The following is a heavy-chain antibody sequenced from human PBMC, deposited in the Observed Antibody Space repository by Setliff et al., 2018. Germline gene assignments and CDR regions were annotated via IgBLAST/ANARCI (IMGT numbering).Heavy chain of an antibody. Sequence: GGSLRLSCAASGFTFSNYWVSWVRQAPGKGLEWVANIKQDGSETYYGGSVKGRFTISRDNSKNTLYLQMNSLRPEDTAVYYCARTCSGSGCYAGLESWGQGTPVTVSS. J-gene: IGHJ4*02. CDR2: IKQDGSET. CDR1: GFTFSNYW. CDR3: ARTCSGSGCYAGLES. V-gene: IGHV3-7*01. D-gene: IGHD2-15*01.